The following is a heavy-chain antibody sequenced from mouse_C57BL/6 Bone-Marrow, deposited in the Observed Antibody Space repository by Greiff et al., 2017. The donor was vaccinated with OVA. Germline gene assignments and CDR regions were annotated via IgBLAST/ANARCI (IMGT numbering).Heavy chain of an antibody. CDR2: INYDGSST. Sequence: EVQRVESEGGLVQPGSSMKLSCTASGFTFSDYYMAWVRQVPEKGLEWVANINYDGSSTYYLDSLKSRFIISRDNAKNILYLQMSSLKSEDTATYYCARRGGNYYGSQYYFDYWGQGTTLTVSS. J-gene: IGHJ2*01. CDR3: ARRGGNYYGSQYYFDY. V-gene: IGHV5-16*01. CDR1: GFTFSDYY. D-gene: IGHD1-1*01.